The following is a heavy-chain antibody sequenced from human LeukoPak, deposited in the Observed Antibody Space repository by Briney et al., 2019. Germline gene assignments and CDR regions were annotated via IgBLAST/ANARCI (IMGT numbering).Heavy chain of an antibody. J-gene: IGHJ6*03. V-gene: IGHV1-69*13. CDR1: GGTFSSYA. CDR3: ARDLFHGGNNQLLYYMDV. Sequence: SVKVSCKASGGTFSSYAISWVRQAPGQGLEWVGGIIPIFGTANYAQKFQGRVTITADESTSTAYMELSSLRSEDTAVYYCARDLFHGGNNQLLYYMDVWGKGTTVTVSS. CDR2: IIPIFGTA. D-gene: IGHD2-2*01.